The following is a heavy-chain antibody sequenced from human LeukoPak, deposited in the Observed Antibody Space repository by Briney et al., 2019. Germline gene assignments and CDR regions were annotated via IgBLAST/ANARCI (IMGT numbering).Heavy chain of an antibody. Sequence: GGSLRLSCAASGFTFSNYEMNWIRQAPGKGLEWISYISNSGNTKYYADSVKGRFSISRDNANNSVYLQMNNLRAEDTAVYYCAAVIDYWGQGTLVIVSS. CDR1: GFTFSNYE. CDR3: AAVIDY. CDR2: ISNSGNTK. J-gene: IGHJ4*02. V-gene: IGHV3-48*03.